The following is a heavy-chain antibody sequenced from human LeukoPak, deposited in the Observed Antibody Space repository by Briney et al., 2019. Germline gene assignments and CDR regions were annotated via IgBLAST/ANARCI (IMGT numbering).Heavy chain of an antibody. CDR1: GGSISSSNYF. J-gene: IGHJ4*02. Sequence: KPSETLSLTCTVSGGSISSSNYFRGWIRQPPGQGLEWIASIDYSGGIYHNPSLKSRVTISVDTSKNQFSLKLSSVTAADTAVYYCARRGGSGSRGDYYFDYWGQGTLVTVSS. D-gene: IGHD3-10*01. V-gene: IGHV4-39*01. CDR3: ARRGGSGSRGDYYFDY. CDR2: IDYSGGI.